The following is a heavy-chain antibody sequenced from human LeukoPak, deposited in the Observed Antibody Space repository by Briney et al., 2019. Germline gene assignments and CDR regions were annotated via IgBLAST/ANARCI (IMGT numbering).Heavy chain of an antibody. D-gene: IGHD3-10*01. CDR1: GGSISSYY. J-gene: IGHJ6*03. CDR3: AMYYGSGNYYMDV. V-gene: IGHV4-59*01. CDR2: IYYNGST. Sequence: SETLSLTCTVSGGSISSYYWSWIRQPPGKGLEWIGYIYYNGSTNYNPSLKSRVTISVDTSKNQFSLKLSSVTAADTAVYYCAMYYGSGNYYMDVWGKGTTVTVSS.